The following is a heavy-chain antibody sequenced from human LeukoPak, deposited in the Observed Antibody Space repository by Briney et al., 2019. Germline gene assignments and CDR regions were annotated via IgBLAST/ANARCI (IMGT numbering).Heavy chain of an antibody. Sequence: GASVKVSCKASGYTFTSYDINWVRQATGQGLEWMGWMNPNSGNTGYAQKFQGRVTITRNTSISTAYMELSSLRSEDTAVYYCARGRNYYDSSGYYEYYFDYWGQGTLVTVSS. CDR1: GYTFTSYD. CDR3: ARGRNYYDSSGYYEYYFDY. CDR2: MNPNSGNT. J-gene: IGHJ4*02. V-gene: IGHV1-8*03. D-gene: IGHD3-22*01.